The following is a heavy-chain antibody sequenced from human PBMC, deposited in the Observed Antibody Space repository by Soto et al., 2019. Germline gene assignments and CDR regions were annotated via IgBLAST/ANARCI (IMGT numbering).Heavy chain of an antibody. D-gene: IGHD6-6*01. CDR1: GYTFTSYY. CDR3: ARDSRIAARPYYYYGMDV. CDR2: INPSGGST. V-gene: IGHV1-46*01. J-gene: IGHJ6*02. Sequence: ASVKVSCKASGYTFTSYYMHWVRQAPGQGLEWMGIINPSGGSTSYAQKFQGRVTMTRDTSTSTVYMELSSLRSEDTAVYYCARDSRIAARPYYYYGMDVWGQVTTVTVSS.